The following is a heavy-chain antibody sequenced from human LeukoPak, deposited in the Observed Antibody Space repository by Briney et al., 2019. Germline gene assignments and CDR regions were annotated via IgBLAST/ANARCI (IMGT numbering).Heavy chain of an antibody. CDR2: IYYSGST. J-gene: IGHJ4*02. D-gene: IGHD3-10*01. CDR1: GGSISSYY. CDR3: ARRQDYYGSGSYYHGSYDY. Sequence: VKPSETLSLTCTVSGGSISSYYWSWIRQPPGKGLERIGYIYYSGSTNYNPSLKSRVTISVDTSKNQFSLKLSSVTAADTAVYYCARRQDYYGSGSYYHGSYDYWGQGTLVTVSS. V-gene: IGHV4-59*08.